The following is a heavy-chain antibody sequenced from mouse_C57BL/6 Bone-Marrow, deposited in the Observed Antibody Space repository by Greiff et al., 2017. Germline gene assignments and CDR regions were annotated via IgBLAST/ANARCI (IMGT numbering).Heavy chain of an antibody. V-gene: IGHV1-22*01. CDR3: ARWGYYCSSPYAMDY. D-gene: IGHD1-1*01. CDR1: GYTFTDYN. J-gene: IGHJ4*01. CDR2: INPYNGGT. Sequence: VQLKQSGPELVKPGASVKMSCKASGYTFTDYNMHWVKQSHGKSLEWIGYINPYNGGTSYNQKFKGKATLTVNKSSSTAYMELRSLTSEDSAVYYGARWGYYCSSPYAMDYWGQGTSVTVSS.